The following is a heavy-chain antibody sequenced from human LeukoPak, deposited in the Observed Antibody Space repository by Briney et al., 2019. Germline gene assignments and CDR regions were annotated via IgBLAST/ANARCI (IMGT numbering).Heavy chain of an antibody. CDR3: ARGDYGDSPLNY. Sequence: SETLSLTCTVSGGSISSSSYYWGWIRQPPGKGLEWIGEIYHSGSTNYNPSLKSRVTISVDKSKNQFSLKLSSVTAADTAVYYCARGDYGDSPLNYWGQGTLVTVSS. CDR2: IYHSGST. J-gene: IGHJ4*02. D-gene: IGHD4-17*01. V-gene: IGHV4-39*07. CDR1: GGSISSSSYY.